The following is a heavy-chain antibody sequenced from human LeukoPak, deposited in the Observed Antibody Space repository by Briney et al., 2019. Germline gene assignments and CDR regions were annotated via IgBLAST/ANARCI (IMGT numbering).Heavy chain of an antibody. D-gene: IGHD3-10*01. CDR2: FDPEDGET. CDR3: ATSWGYYYGSEREDYYYYMDV. V-gene: IGHV1-24*01. CDR1: GYTFTSYY. J-gene: IGHJ6*03. Sequence: ASVKVSCKASGYTFTSYYMHWVRQAPGKGLEWMGGFDPEDGETIYAQTFQGRVTMTEDTSTDTAYLELSSLRSEDTAVYYCATSWGYYYGSEREDYYYYMDVWGKGTTVTISS.